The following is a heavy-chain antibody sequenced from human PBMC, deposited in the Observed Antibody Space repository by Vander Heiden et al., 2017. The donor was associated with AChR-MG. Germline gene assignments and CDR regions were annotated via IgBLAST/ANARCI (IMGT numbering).Heavy chain of an antibody. CDR2: IIPTFGTA. CDR1: GGTFSSYA. D-gene: IGHD5-18*01. V-gene: IGHV1-69*06. Sequence: QVQLVQSGAEVTKPGSSVQVSSTASGGTFSSYAISWVRQAPGQGLEWMGGIIPTFGTANYAQKFQGRVTITADKSTSTAYMELSSLRSEDTAVYYCARAQDTAMATYYYYGMDVWGQGTTVTVSS. J-gene: IGHJ6*02. CDR3: ARAQDTAMATYYYYGMDV.